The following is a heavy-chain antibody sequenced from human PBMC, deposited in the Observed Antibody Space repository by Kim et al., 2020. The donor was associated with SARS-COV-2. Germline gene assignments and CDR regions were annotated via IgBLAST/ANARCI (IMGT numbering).Heavy chain of an antibody. CDR3: ATTGYLGDAFDI. CDR2: IYYSGSA. V-gene: IGHV4-59*13. J-gene: IGHJ3*02. Sequence: SETLSLTCTVSGDSINIYYWSWIRQPPGKGLEWIGYIYYSGSANYNPSLKSRVTISVDTSKNQFSLKLKYVTAADTAVYYCATTGYLGDAFDIWGQGTTVIVSS. CDR1: GDSINIYY. D-gene: IGHD2-2*03.